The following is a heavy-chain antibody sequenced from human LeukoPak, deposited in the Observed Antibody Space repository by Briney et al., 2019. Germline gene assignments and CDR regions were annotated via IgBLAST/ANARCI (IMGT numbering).Heavy chain of an antibody. Sequence: GGSLRLSCAASGFTFSSYSMNWVRQAPGEGLEWVSSISSSSSYIYYVDSVKGRFTISRDNAKNSLYLQMNSLRAEDTAVYYCARDFLVGKIAPFDYWGQGTLVTVSS. CDR2: ISSSSSYI. V-gene: IGHV3-21*01. J-gene: IGHJ4*02. CDR1: GFTFSSYS. D-gene: IGHD6-13*01. CDR3: ARDFLVGKIAPFDY.